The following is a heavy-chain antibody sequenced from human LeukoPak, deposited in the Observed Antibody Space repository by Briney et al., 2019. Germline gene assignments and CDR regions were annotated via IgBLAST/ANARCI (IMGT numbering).Heavy chain of an antibody. D-gene: IGHD3-10*01. J-gene: IGHJ4*02. CDR2: IYPGDSDT. CDR1: GYSFTSYW. CDR3: ARQNYYYGSGSYAFDY. V-gene: IGHV5-51*01. Sequence: GESLKISCKGSGYSFTSYWIGWVRQMPGKGLEWMGIIYPGDSDTRYSPSFQGQVTISADKSISTAYLQWSSLKASDTAMYCCARQNYYYGSGSYAFDYWGQGTLVTVSS.